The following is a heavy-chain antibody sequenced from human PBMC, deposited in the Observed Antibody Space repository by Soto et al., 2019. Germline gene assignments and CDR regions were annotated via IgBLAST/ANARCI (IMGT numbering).Heavy chain of an antibody. CDR2: IIPIVGTP. Sequence: QVQLVQSGAEVKKPGSSMKVSCKASGGTFNSYDINWVRQAPGQGLEWMGGIIPIVGTPKYAQKFQGRVTITADESTNTVYMELSSLRSEDTAMYYCARLSRPNYYDTSVFFKDNWFDPWGQGTLVTVSS. J-gene: IGHJ5*02. V-gene: IGHV1-69*01. CDR1: GGTFNSYD. D-gene: IGHD3-22*01. CDR3: ARLSRPNYYDTSVFFKDNWFDP.